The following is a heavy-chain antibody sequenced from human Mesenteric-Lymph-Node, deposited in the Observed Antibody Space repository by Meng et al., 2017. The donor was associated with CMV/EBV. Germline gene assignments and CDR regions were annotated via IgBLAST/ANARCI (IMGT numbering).Heavy chain of an antibody. CDR2: INHSGST. J-gene: IGHJ2*01. V-gene: IGHV4-34*01. CDR3: ASHIASAGSYWYFDL. D-gene: IGHD6-13*01. Sequence: YGGSFSNYYWSWIRQPPGKGLEWIGEINHSGSTNYNPSLKSRVTISVDTSKNQFSLKLNSVTAADTAVYYCASHIASAGSYWYFDLWTRGTLVNRLL. CDR1: GGSFSNYY.